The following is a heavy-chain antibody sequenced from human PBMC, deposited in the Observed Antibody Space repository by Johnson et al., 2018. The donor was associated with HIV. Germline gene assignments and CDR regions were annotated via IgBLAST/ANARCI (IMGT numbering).Heavy chain of an antibody. CDR3: ARAGLDAFDI. V-gene: IGHV3-53*01. Sequence: VQLVESGGGLIQPGGSLRLSCAASGFTVSSNYMSWVRQAPGKGLEWVSVINSGGSTYYADSVKGRFTISRENAKNSLYLQMNSLRAEDTAVYYCARAGLDAFDIWGQGTMVTVSS. CDR1: GFTVSSNY. J-gene: IGHJ3*02. CDR2: INSGGST.